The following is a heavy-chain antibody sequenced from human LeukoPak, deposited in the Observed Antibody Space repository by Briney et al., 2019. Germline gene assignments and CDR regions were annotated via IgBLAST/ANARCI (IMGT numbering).Heavy chain of an antibody. CDR2: IYHTGRT. V-gene: IGHV4-38-2*01. CDR3: ARVYSGSTWYYFDY. Sequence: SETLSLTCAVSHYSISSPYFWGWIRQPPGKGLEWIGSIYHTGRTNYNPSINSRVTMSLDTSKNQFSLNLNSVTAADTTVYHCARVYSGSTWYYFDYWGQGILVTVSS. J-gene: IGHJ4*02. CDR1: HYSISSPYF. D-gene: IGHD5-12*01.